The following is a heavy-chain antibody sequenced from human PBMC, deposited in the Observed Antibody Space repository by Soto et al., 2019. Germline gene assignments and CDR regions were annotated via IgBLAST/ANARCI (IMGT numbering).Heavy chain of an antibody. V-gene: IGHV3-33*01. D-gene: IGHD1-26*01. CDR3: ASLSDSGSLVFDY. J-gene: IGHJ4*02. CDR1: GFTFSGYG. Sequence: GGSLRLSCAASGFTFSGYGMHWVRQAPGKGLEWVAVIWYDGSNEYYADFVKGRFTISRDNSRNTVHLQMNSLRAEDTAVYYCASLSDSGSLVFDYWGQGTLVTVSS. CDR2: IWYDGSNE.